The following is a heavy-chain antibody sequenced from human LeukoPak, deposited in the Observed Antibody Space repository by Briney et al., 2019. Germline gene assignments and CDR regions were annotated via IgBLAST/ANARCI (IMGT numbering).Heavy chain of an antibody. CDR1: GGSISSYY. CDR2: IHYSGST. CDR3: ARPYIGSMTTHPYGMDV. J-gene: IGHJ6*02. Sequence: KPSETLSLTCTVSGGSISSYYWSWIRQPPGKGLELIGYIHYSGSTYYIPSLKSRVTISVDTSKNQFSLKVRSVTAADTAVYYCARPYIGSMTTHPYGMDVWGQGTTVTVSS. D-gene: IGHD4-11*01. V-gene: IGHV4-59*01.